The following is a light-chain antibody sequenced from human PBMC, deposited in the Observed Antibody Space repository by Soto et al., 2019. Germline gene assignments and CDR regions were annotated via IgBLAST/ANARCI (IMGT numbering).Light chain of an antibody. J-gene: IGLJ1*01. V-gene: IGLV2-8*01. CDR1: SSDVGGYNY. Sequence: QSVLRHPPSASGSPGQSVSISCNGTSSDVGGYNYVSWYQQHPGKAPKLMIYEVNKRPSGVPDRFSGSKSGNTASLTVSGLQAEDEANYYCSSYAGSSNVFGTGTKVTVL. CDR2: EVN. CDR3: SSYAGSSNV.